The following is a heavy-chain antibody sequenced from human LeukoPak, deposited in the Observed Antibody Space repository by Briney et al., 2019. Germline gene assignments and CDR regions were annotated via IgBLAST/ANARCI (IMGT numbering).Heavy chain of an antibody. CDR2: INPNSGDT. CDR3: GRGDSSPYYYFDY. D-gene: IGHD3-22*01. V-gene: IGHV1-2*02. J-gene: IGHJ4*02. CDR1: GDTFTGYN. Sequence: ASVKVSCKASGDTFTGYNLHSGRQTPAQELEWMGGINPNSGDTNYAPTFQVRLTMTRDTPINTAYLQLISLPSDDTAVFYCGRGDSSPYYYFDYWGQGTLVTVSS.